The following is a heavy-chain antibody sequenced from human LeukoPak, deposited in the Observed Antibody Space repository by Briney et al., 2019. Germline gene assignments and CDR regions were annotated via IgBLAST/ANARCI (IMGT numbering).Heavy chain of an antibody. Sequence: GGSLRLSCAASGFTFSNYWMHWVRQAPGKGLVWVSRINSDGINTSYADSVKGRFTISRDNSKNTLYLQMDSLRAEDTAVYYCARQINVDIMATDHWGQGTLVTVSS. CDR2: INSDGINT. CDR3: ARQINVDIMATDH. CDR1: GFTFSNYW. D-gene: IGHD5-12*01. V-gene: IGHV3-74*01. J-gene: IGHJ4*02.